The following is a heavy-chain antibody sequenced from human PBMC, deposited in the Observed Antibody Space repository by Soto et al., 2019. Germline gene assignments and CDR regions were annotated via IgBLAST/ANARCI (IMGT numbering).Heavy chain of an antibody. J-gene: IGHJ4*02. V-gene: IGHV3-74*03. CDR1: GFTFSSHW. CDR2: INSDGSST. D-gene: IGHD6-25*01. Sequence: GGSLRLSCAASGFTFSSHWMHWVRQAPGKGLVWVSRINSDGSSTTYADSVKGRFTISRDNAKSTLYLQTNSLRAEDTAVYYCARDKLSGLDCWGQGTLVTVAS. CDR3: ARDKLSGLDC.